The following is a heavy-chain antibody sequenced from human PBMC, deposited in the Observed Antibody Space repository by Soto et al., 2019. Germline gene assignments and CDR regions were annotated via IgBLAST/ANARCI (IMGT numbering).Heavy chain of an antibody. V-gene: IGHV1-2*02. CDR1: GYTFTEYY. J-gene: IGHJ4*02. CDR2: INPRTGDT. Sequence: VASVKVSCKASGYTFTEYYLYWVRQAPGQGPERLGGINPRTGDTNQAQKFQGRVTMTRDMSLTTAYMELHRLTSDDTAVYYCARDPIGGGAPYYFDYWGQGSLVTVSS. D-gene: IGHD3-16*01. CDR3: ARDPIGGGAPYYFDY.